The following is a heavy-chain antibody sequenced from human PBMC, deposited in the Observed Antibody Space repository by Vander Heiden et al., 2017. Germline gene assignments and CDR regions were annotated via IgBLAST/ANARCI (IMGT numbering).Heavy chain of an antibody. CDR1: GFTFDDYA. J-gene: IGHJ4*02. CDR2: ISWNSGSI. D-gene: IGHD6-19*01. CDR3: AKATGYSSGWSDY. V-gene: IGHV3-9*01. Sequence: EVQLVESGGGLVQPGRSLRLSCAASGFTFDDYAMHWVRQAPGKGLEWVSGISWNSGSIGYADSVKGRFTISRDNAKNSLYLQMNSLRAEDTALYYCAKATGYSSGWSDYWGQGTLVTVS.